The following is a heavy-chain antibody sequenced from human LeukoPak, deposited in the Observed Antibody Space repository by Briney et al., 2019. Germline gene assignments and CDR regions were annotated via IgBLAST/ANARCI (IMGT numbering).Heavy chain of an antibody. CDR2: IYYSGST. J-gene: IGHJ4*02. CDR3: ARLSGSYG. Sequence: SETLSLTCTVSGGSISSSSYYWGWIRQPPGKGPEWIGSIYYSGSTYYNPSLKSRVTISVDTSKNQFSLKLSSVTAADTAVYYCARLSGSYGWGQGTLVTVSS. D-gene: IGHD1-26*01. CDR1: GGSISSSSYY. V-gene: IGHV4-39*07.